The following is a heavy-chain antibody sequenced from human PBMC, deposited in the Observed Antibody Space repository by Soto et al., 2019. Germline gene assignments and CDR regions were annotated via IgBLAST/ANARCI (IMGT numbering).Heavy chain of an antibody. Sequence: GGSLRLSCAASGFTFSNYGMHWVRQAPGKGLEWVALISDDGSNKYYADSMKGRFTMSRDNSKRTLYLQMSSLRVEDTAVYYCTKRRNVLRFLEWSSGMEVWGQGTTVTVSS. J-gene: IGHJ6*02. CDR2: ISDDGSNK. V-gene: IGHV3-30*18. D-gene: IGHD3-3*01. CDR1: GFTFSNYG. CDR3: TKRRNVLRFLEWSSGMEV.